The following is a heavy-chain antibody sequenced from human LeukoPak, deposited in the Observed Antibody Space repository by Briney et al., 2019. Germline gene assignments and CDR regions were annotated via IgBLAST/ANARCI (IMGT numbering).Heavy chain of an antibody. Sequence: GESLKVSCKGSGYSFTSYWIGWVRQMPGKGLEWMAFISPVDSDTRYSPSLQGQITVSADKSLSTAYLQWSSLKASDTAMYYCARSPPDGIGYSHFDYWGQGTLVTVSS. V-gene: IGHV5-51*01. D-gene: IGHD1-26*01. CDR1: GYSFTSYW. CDR2: ISPVDSDT. CDR3: ARSPPDGIGYSHFDY. J-gene: IGHJ4*02.